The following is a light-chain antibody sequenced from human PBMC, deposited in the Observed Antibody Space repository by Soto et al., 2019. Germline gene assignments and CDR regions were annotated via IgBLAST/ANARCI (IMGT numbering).Light chain of an antibody. Sequence: GLSESPGPQALSPRGRATRSCWASLTMNSNLAWYQQKPGQAPRLLIYGASTRATGIPARFSGSGSGTDFTLTINRVAPEDFAVYYCQQYVSLPITFGQGTRLEIK. J-gene: IGKJ5*01. CDR2: GAS. CDR1: LTMNSN. CDR3: QQYVSLPIT. V-gene: IGKV3-20*01.